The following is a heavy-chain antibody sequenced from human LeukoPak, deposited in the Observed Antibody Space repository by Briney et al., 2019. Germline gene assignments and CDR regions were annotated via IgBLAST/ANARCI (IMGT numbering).Heavy chain of an antibody. J-gene: IGHJ4*02. V-gene: IGHV3-74*01. CDR2: INSDGSST. Sequence: GGSLRLSCAASGFTFSSYWMHWVRQAPGKGLVWVSRINSDGSSTSYADSVKGRFTISRDNAKNTLYLQMNSLRAEDTAVYYCAREGPYSSGWYGWPSDYWGLGTLVTVSS. D-gene: IGHD6-19*01. CDR3: AREGPYSSGWYGWPSDY. CDR1: GFTFSSYW.